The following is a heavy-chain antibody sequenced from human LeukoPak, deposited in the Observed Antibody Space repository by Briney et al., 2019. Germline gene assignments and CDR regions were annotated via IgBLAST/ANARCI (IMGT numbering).Heavy chain of an antibody. CDR2: VDYSGTT. Sequence: SETLSLTCTVSGGSIGNYYWSWVRQPPGKGLEWIGNVDYSGTTTYNPSLKSRVTISVDTSKNQFSLELRSVTAADTAVFYCARLVGTTAAVYFNTYFDYWGQGALITVSS. V-gene: IGHV4-59*08. J-gene: IGHJ4*02. D-gene: IGHD1-26*01. CDR3: ARLVGTTAAVYFNTYFDY. CDR1: GGSIGNYY.